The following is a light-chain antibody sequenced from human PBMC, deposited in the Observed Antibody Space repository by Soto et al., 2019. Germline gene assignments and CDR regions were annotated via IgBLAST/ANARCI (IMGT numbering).Light chain of an antibody. CDR2: EVT. CDR3: SSYTNISTRV. V-gene: IGLV2-8*01. J-gene: IGLJ3*02. CDR1: SGDVGAYDY. Sequence: QSALTQPPSASGSPGQSVTISCTGTSGDVGAYDYVSWYQQHPGKAPKLLIYEVTKRPLGVPDRFSGSKSGNAASLTVPGLQAEDEADYCCSSYTNISTRVFGGGTKLTVL.